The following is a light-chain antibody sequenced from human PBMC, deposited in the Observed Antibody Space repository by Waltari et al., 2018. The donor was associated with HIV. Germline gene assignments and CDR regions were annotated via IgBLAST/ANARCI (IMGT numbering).Light chain of an antibody. Sequence: QSALTQPPSVSGSPGQSVTISCTGTSSDVGYYNRVSWYQQPPGTAPKLMILEVSNRPSGVPDRFSGSKSDNTASLTISGLQAEDEADYYCSSYTSSNTWVFGGGTKLTVL. CDR2: EVS. CDR3: SSYTSSNTWV. V-gene: IGLV2-18*02. CDR1: SSDVGYYNR. J-gene: IGLJ3*02.